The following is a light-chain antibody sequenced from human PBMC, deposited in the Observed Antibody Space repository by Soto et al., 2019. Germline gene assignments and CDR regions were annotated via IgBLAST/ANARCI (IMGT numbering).Light chain of an antibody. CDR2: WAS. J-gene: IGKJ1*01. CDR3: QQYYSTTQT. Sequence: DIVMTQSPDSLAVSLGERATINCKSSQSVLYSSNNKNYLAWYQQKPGQPPKLLIYWASTRESGVPDRFSGSGSGTDFTLTISSLQAEEVAVYYCQQYYSTTQTFGQGTKVEIK. V-gene: IGKV4-1*01. CDR1: QSVLYSSNNKNY.